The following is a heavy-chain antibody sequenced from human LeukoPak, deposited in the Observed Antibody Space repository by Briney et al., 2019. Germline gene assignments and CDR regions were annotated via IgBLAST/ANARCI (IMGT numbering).Heavy chain of an antibody. Sequence: PGESLRLSCAVSGFTVYTNSMSWVRQVPGKGLEWVSVIYTGGTTHYADSVKGRFTISRDNAKNSLYLQMNSLRAEDTAVYYCARDDCTNGVCYFAYWGQGTLVTVSS. J-gene: IGHJ4*02. D-gene: IGHD2-8*01. CDR1: GFTVYTNS. CDR2: IYTGGTT. CDR3: ARDDCTNGVCYFAY. V-gene: IGHV3-53*01.